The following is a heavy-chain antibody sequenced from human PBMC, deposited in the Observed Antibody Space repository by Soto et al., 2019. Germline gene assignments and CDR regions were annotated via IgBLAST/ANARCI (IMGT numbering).Heavy chain of an antibody. CDR3: ARPYCSSSSCYIDV. V-gene: IGHV3-73*02. CDR2: IRSKANSYAT. J-gene: IGHJ6*02. Sequence: EVQLVESGGGLVQPGGSLKLSCAASGFTLSGSAMHWVRQASGKGLEWVGRIRSKANSYATAYAASVKGRFTISRDDSKNTAYLKMNSLKTEDTAVYYCARPYCSSSSCYIDVWGQGTTVTVSS. D-gene: IGHD2-2*01. CDR1: GFTLSGSA.